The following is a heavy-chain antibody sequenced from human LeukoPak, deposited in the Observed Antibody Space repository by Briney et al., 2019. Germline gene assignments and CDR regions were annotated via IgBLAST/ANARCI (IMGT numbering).Heavy chain of an antibody. CDR1: GGSISSYY. CDR2: IYYSGST. J-gene: IGHJ3*02. D-gene: IGHD6-19*01. Sequence: PSETLSLTCTVSGGSISSYYWSWIRQPPGKGLEWIGYIYYSGSTNYNPSLKSRVTISVDTSKNQFSLKLSSVTAADTAVYYCARADSSGWNDAFDIWGQGTMVTVPS. CDR3: ARADSSGWNDAFDI. V-gene: IGHV4-59*01.